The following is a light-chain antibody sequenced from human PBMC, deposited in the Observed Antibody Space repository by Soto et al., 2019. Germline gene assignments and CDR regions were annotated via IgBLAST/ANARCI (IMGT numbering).Light chain of an antibody. Sequence: QSVLTQPPSVSGAPGQRVTISCTGSSSNIGSLYDVHWYQQLPGTAPKLLIYDNSNRPSGVPDRFSGSKSGTSASLAITGLQPEDEADYYCQSYDSSLTTFVFGTGTKLTVL. CDR2: DNS. CDR3: QSYDSSLTTFV. V-gene: IGLV1-40*01. J-gene: IGLJ1*01. CDR1: SSNIGSLYD.